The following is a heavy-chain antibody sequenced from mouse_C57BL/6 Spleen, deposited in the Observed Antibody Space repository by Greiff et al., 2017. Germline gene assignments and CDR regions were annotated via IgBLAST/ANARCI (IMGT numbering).Heavy chain of an antibody. J-gene: IGHJ4*01. V-gene: IGHV1-18*01. CDR3: ARGGCGSRDFPYAMDY. CDR1: GYTFTDYN. Sequence: VQLQQSGPELVKPGASVKIPCKASGYTFTDYNMDWVKQSHGKSLEWIGDINPNNGGTIYNQKFKGKATLTVDKSSSTAYMELRSLTSEDTAVYYCARGGCGSRDFPYAMDYWGQGTSVTVSS. D-gene: IGHD1-1*01. CDR2: INPNNGGT.